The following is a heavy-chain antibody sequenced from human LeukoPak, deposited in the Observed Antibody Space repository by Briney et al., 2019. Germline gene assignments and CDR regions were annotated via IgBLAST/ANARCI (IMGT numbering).Heavy chain of an antibody. CDR3: ARDFEAAGFDY. J-gene: IGHJ4*02. Sequence: GGSLRLSCTAPGFTFSNYNMQWVRQASGKVLEWLSYISTSGSLIDYTDSVKGRFTISRDNAKNSLYLQMNSLRAEDTAVYYCARDFEAAGFDYWGQGTLVTVSS. D-gene: IGHD6-25*01. CDR2: ISTSGSLI. V-gene: IGHV3-48*01. CDR1: GFTFSNYN.